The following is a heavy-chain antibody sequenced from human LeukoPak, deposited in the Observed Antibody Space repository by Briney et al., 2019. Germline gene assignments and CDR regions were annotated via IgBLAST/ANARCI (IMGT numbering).Heavy chain of an antibody. CDR2: MNPNSGNT. D-gene: IGHD3-3*01. Sequence: ASVKVSCKASGYTFTSYDINWVRQATGQGLEWMGWMNPNSGNTGYAQKFQGRVTMTRNTSISTAYMELSSLRSEDTAVYYCARGVEWSKRYYYYYGMDVWGQGTTVTVSS. V-gene: IGHV1-8*01. CDR3: ARGVEWSKRYYYYYGMDV. J-gene: IGHJ6*02. CDR1: GYTFTSYD.